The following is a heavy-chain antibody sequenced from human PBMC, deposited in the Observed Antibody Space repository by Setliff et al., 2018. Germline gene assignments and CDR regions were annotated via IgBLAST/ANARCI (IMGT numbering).Heavy chain of an antibody. Sequence: SETLSLTCTVSGASLNSGTYYWGWIRQPPGKGLEWIGRIYYRGDTYYNASLKGRLTISVDTAQNQFSLRLTSVTAADTAVYYCARAPRYFDYWGQGALVTVSS. CDR1: GASLNSGTYY. CDR3: ARAPRYFDY. J-gene: IGHJ4*02. CDR2: IYYRGDT. V-gene: IGHV4-39*01.